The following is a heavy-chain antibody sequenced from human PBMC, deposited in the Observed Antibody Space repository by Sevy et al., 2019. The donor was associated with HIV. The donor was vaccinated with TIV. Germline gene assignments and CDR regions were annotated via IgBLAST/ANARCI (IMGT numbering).Heavy chain of an antibody. D-gene: IGHD5-18*01. CDR3: ASSRSGYSYGNAFDI. CDR2: IYPGDSDT. CDR1: GYSFTSYW. J-gene: IGHJ3*02. Sequence: GESLKISCKGSGYSFTSYWIGWVRQMPGKGLEWMGIIYPGDSDTRYSPSFQGQVTISADKSISTAYLQWSSRKASDTAMYYCASSRSGYSYGNAFDIWGQGTMVTVSS. V-gene: IGHV5-51*01.